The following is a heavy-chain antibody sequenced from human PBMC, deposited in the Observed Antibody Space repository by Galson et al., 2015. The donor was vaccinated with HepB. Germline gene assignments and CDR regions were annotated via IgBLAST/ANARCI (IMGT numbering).Heavy chain of an antibody. CDR2: VSGPGGST. V-gene: IGHV3-23*01. CDR1: GFTFSSYA. J-gene: IGHJ4*02. CDR3: AKDPYLYSALAGTMAGFDY. Sequence: SLRLSCAASGFTFSSYAMNWIRQTPGKGLEWVSAVSGPGGSTYYADSVKGRFIISRDNSKNTLYLQMNSLKAEDTALYYCAKDPYLYSALAGTMAGFDYWGQGTLVTVSS. D-gene: IGHD6-19*01.